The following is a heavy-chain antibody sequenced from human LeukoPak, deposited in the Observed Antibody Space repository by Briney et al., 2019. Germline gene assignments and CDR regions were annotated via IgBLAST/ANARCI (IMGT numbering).Heavy chain of an antibody. D-gene: IGHD6-19*01. CDR2: ISAYNGNT. J-gene: IGHJ5*02. CDR1: GYTFTSYG. Sequence: ASVKVTCKASGYTFTSYGISWVRQAPGQGLEWMGWISAYNGNTNYAQKLQGRVTMTTDTSTSTAYMELRSLRSDDTAVYYCARDYRLVRQWLVRPAWDWSDPWGQGTLVTVSS. V-gene: IGHV1-18*01. CDR3: ARDYRLVRQWLVRPAWDWSDP.